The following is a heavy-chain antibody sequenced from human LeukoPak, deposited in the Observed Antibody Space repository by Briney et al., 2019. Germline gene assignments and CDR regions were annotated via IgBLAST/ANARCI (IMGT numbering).Heavy chain of an antibody. V-gene: IGHV4-30-4*01. D-gene: IGHD3-10*01. CDR3: ARVEEYYYGSGSSRKGAWFDP. CDR1: GGSISSGDYY. Sequence: PSQTLSLTCTVSGGSISSGDYYWSWIRQPPGKGLEWIGSIYYSGSTYYNPSLKSRVTISVDTSKNQFSLKLSSVTAADTAVYYCARVEEYYYGSGSSRKGAWFDPWGQGTLVTVSS. J-gene: IGHJ5*02. CDR2: IYYSGST.